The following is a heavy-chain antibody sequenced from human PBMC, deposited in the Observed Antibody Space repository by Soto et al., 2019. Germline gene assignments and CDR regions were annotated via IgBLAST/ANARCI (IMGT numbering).Heavy chain of an antibody. CDR1: GFIFNGAW. V-gene: IGHV3-15*07. CDR3: ATMAGPPPPP. Sequence: EVQLVESGGGLVQPGGSLRLSCVASGFIFNGAWMNWVRQAPGTGLEWVGRIKSGSHAGTTDYAAPVKGRFSISRDDSRNTFYLQMDSLKTEDTAGYFCATMAGPPPPPGGQGTLVTVSS. CDR2: IKSGSHAGTT. J-gene: IGHJ5*02.